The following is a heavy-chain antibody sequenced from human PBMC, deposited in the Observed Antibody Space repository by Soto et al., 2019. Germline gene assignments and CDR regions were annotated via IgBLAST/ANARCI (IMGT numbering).Heavy chain of an antibody. CDR3: EKDIGYEYYYYGMDV. Sequence: PGESLKISCTASGFTFSSYAMSWVRQAPGKGLEWVSAISGSGGSTYYADSLKGRFTISRDNSKNTLYLQMNSLRAEDTAVYYCEKDIGYEYYYYGMDVWGQGTTVTVSS. D-gene: IGHD5-18*01. CDR2: ISGSGGST. CDR1: GFTFSSYA. J-gene: IGHJ6*02. V-gene: IGHV3-23*01.